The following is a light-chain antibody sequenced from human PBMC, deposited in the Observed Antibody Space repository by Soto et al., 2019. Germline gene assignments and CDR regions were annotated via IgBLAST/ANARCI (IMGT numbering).Light chain of an antibody. J-gene: IGKJ1*01. V-gene: IGKV2-28*01. CDR2: LGS. Sequence: DVVMTQSPLSLSVTPGEAASISCMSSARLLHKNGYNYVDWYMQKTGQSPQILIYLGSNRDSGVPDRFSGSGSDTYFTLEISRVEADDVWVYYCMQPLENFRTFGQGTKVDIK. CDR3: MQPLENFRT. CDR1: ARLLHKNGYNY.